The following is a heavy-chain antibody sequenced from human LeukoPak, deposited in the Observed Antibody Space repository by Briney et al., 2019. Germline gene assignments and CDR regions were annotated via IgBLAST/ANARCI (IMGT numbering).Heavy chain of an antibody. J-gene: IGHJ4*02. D-gene: IGHD3-3*01. V-gene: IGHV4/OR15-8*01. Sequence: TETLSLTCAVSGASIASHSWWSWVRQPPGKELEWIGEVYHSGGANYKPSLKSRVTISVDTSKNQFSLKLSSVTAADTAVYYCARVGGYDFWSGYYTGFDYWGQGTLVTVSS. CDR1: GASIASHSW. CDR2: VYHSGGA. CDR3: ARVGGYDFWSGYYTGFDY.